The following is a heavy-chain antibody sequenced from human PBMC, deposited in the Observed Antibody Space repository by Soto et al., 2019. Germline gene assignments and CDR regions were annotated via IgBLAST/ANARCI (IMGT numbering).Heavy chain of an antibody. CDR3: ARDRARGKYYDFWSGCYCLDY. J-gene: IGHJ4*02. CDR1: GFTFSSYV. Sequence: PGGSLRLSCAASGFTFSSYVLHWVRQAPGKGLGWLAVIWDDGSNKYYADSVKGRFTISRDNSKNTLYLQMNSLRADDTAVYYCARDRARGKYYDFWSGCYCLDYWGQGTLVTVSS. CDR2: IWDDGSNK. D-gene: IGHD3-3*01. V-gene: IGHV3-33*01.